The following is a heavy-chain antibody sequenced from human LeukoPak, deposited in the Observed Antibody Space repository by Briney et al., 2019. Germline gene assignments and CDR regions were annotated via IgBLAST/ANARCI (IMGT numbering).Heavy chain of an antibody. CDR1: GFTFSSYE. D-gene: IGHD6-19*01. CDR3: ASRTKWWEYSSGWYY. Sequence: GGSLRLSCAASGFTFSSYEMNWVRQAPGKGLEWVSYISSGSTIYYADSVKGRFTISRDNAKNSLYPQMNSLRAEDTAVYYCASRTKWWEYSSGWYYWGQGTLVTVSS. J-gene: IGHJ4*02. CDR2: ISSGSTI. V-gene: IGHV3-48*03.